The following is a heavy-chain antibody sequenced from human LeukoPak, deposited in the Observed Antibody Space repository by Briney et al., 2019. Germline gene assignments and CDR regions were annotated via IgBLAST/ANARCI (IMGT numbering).Heavy chain of an antibody. CDR2: ISASGSAT. D-gene: IGHD3-3*01. V-gene: IGHV3-23*01. Sequence: GGSLRLSCAASGFIFSNYGMNWVRQAPGKGLEWVAAISASGSATSYADSVRGRFTISRDNSKSTTYLQMNSLRAEDTAVFYCAKDLYLRDFWGGYFDYWGQGIPVTVSS. CDR3: AKDLYLRDFWGGYFDY. J-gene: IGHJ4*02. CDR1: GFIFSNYG.